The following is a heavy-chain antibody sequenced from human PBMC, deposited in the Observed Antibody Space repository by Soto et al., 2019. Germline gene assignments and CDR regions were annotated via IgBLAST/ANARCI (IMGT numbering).Heavy chain of an antibody. Sequence: SETLSLTCTVSGGSISSYYWSWIRQPPGKGLEWIGYIYYSGSTNYNPSLKSRVTISVDTSKNQFSLKLSSVTAADTAVYYCARHGGQTYYDFWSGYLNGMDVWGQGTTVTVSS. CDR2: IYYSGST. V-gene: IGHV4-59*01. J-gene: IGHJ6*02. CDR1: GGSISSYY. D-gene: IGHD3-3*01. CDR3: ARHGGQTYYDFWSGYLNGMDV.